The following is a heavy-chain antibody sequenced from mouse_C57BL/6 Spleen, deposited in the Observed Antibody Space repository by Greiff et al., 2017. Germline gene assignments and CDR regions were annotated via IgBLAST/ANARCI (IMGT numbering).Heavy chain of an antibody. CDR2: IRNKANGYTT. CDR1: GFTFTDYY. V-gene: IGHV7-3*01. Sequence: EVQGVESGGGLVQPGGSLSLSCAASGFTFTDYYMSWVRPPPGKALAWLGFIRNKANGYTTEYSASVKGRFTISRDNSQSILYLQMNALRAEDSATYYCARYGNYAMDYWGQGTSVTVSS. J-gene: IGHJ4*01. CDR3: ARYGNYAMDY.